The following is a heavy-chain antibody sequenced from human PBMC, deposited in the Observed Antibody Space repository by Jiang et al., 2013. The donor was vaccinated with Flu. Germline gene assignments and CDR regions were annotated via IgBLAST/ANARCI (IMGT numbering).Heavy chain of an antibody. J-gene: IGHJ4*02. Sequence: SGYTFTGYYMHWVRQAPGQGLEWMGWINPNSGGTNYAQKFQGRVTMTRGTSISTAYMELSRLRSDDTAVYYCARDWNSDYYDSSANGGYWGQGTLVTVSS. CDR3: ARDWNSDYYDSSANGGY. CDR1: GYTFTGYY. V-gene: IGHV1-2*02. D-gene: IGHD3-22*01. CDR2: INPNSGGT.